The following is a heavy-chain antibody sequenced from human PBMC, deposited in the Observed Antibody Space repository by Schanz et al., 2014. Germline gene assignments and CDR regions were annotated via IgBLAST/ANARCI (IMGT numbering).Heavy chain of an antibody. CDR3: ARDHTTESYYSAGPPIDY. V-gene: IGHV3-23*01. CDR2: ISGSGGST. J-gene: IGHJ4*02. D-gene: IGHD1-26*01. CDR1: GFAFTNYA. Sequence: EVQLLESGGGLVQPGGSLRLSCLASGFAFTNYAMSWVRQAPGKGLEWVSAISGSGGSTYYADSVKGRFTISRDNSKNTLYLQMNSLRAEDTAVYYCARDHTTESYYSAGPPIDYWGQGTLLTVSS.